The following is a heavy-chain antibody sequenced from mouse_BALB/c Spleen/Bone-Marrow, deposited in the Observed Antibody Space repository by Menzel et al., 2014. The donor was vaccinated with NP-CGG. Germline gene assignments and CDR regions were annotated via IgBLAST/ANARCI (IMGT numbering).Heavy chain of an antibody. CDR1: GVTFSNYW. D-gene: IGHD2-1*01. J-gene: IGHJ3*01. V-gene: IGHV6-6*02. Sequence: EVQGVESGGGLVQPGGSMKFSCAATGVTFSNYWMNWVRQSPERGLEWVAEIRLKSNNYETHYAESVKGRFTISRDDSKSRVYLQMNSLRAEDTGIYYGMFGNPFAYWGQGTLVTVSA. CDR2: IRLKSNNYET. CDR3: MFGNPFAY.